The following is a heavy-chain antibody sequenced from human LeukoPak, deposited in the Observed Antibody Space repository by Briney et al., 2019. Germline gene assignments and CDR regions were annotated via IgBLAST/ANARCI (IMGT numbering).Heavy chain of an antibody. CDR2: IKPDGSEK. D-gene: IGHD2-2*02. Sequence: GGSLRLSCAASGFTFSRSWMTWVRQAPGKGLEWVANIKPDGSEKNYVVSVKGRFTTSRDNAKNSLHLQMNSLRAEDTAVYYCAREYCSSTTCYTALDVWGKGTTVTVSS. J-gene: IGHJ6*04. CDR3: AREYCSSTTCYTALDV. CDR1: GFTFSRSW. V-gene: IGHV3-7*01.